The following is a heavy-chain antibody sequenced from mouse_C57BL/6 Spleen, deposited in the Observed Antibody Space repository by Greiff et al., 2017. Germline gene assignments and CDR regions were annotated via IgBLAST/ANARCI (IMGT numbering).Heavy chain of an antibody. J-gene: IGHJ3*01. CDR3: ARRTAQAPFAY. CDR1: GYTFTSYG. V-gene: IGHV1-81*01. Sequence: VQLQQSGAELARPGASVKLSCKASGYTFTSYGISWVKQRTGQGLEWIGEIYPRSGNTSYNEKFKGKATLTADKSSSTAYMELRSLTSEDSAVYFCARRTAQAPFAYWGQGTLVTVSA. D-gene: IGHD3-2*02. CDR2: IYPRSGNT.